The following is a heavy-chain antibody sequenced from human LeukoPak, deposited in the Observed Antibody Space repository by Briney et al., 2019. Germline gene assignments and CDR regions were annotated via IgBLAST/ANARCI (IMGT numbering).Heavy chain of an antibody. CDR2: ISGSGGST. V-gene: IGHV3-23*01. CDR3: LPAALQPLVDY. Sequence: GGSLRLSCAASGFTFSSYAMSWVRQAPGKGLEWVSAISGSGGSTYYADSVKGRFTISRDNSKNTLYLQINSLRAEDTAVYYCLPAALQPLVDYWGQGTLVTVSS. D-gene: IGHD2-2*01. J-gene: IGHJ4*02. CDR1: GFTFSSYA.